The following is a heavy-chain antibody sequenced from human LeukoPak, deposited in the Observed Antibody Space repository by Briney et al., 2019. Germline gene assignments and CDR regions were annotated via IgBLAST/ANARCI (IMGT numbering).Heavy chain of an antibody. CDR3: ARGGKAAAADVLDI. J-gene: IGHJ3*02. D-gene: IGHD6-13*01. CDR1: GGSISSSYSY. Sequence: SETLSLTCTVSGGSISSSYSYWGWIRQPPGKGLEWIGNIYYSGSAYYNPSLKSRVTISVDTSKNHFSLKLNSVTAADTAVYYCARGGKAAAADVLDIWGQGTMVTVSS. CDR2: IYYSGSA. V-gene: IGHV4-39*02.